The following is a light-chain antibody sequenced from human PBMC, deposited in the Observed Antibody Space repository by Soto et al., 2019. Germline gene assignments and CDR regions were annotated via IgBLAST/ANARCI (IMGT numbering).Light chain of an antibody. J-gene: IGKJ1*01. V-gene: IGKV1-39*01. CDR3: QQYGSSPRT. CDR1: QNIDNY. CDR2: DAS. Sequence: DIQMTQSPSSLSASVGDRVSVTCRASQNIDNYLNWYQQKPGKAPNLLIYDASSLQSGVPSRFSGSGSGTDFTLIISRLEPEDFAMYYCQQYGSSPRTFGQGTKVDIK.